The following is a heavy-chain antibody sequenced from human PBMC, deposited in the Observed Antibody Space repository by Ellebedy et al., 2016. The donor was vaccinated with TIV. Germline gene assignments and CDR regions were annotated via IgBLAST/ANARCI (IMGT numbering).Heavy chain of an antibody. CDR1: GFTFASYA. CDR3: VRDRGAPDAFDL. V-gene: IGHV3-23*01. D-gene: IGHD1-26*01. J-gene: IGHJ3*01. Sequence: GESLKISXAASGFTFASYAMGWVRQVPGKGLEWVSGISGSGGSTHYADSVKGRFTVSRDNSKKTLYLQLNSLRVEDTAIYYCVRDRGAPDAFDLWGHGTMVTVSS. CDR2: ISGSGGST.